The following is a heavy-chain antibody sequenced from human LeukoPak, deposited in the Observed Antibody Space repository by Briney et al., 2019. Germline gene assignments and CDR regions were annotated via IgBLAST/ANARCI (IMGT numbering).Heavy chain of an antibody. CDR1: GGSFSGYY. V-gene: IGHV4-34*01. J-gene: IGHJ4*02. Sequence: SETLSLTCAVYGGSFSGYYWSWIRQPPGKGLEWIGEINHSGSTNYNPYLKSRVTISVDTSKNQFSLKLSSVTAADTAVYYCARGRIAAAGNWGQGTLVTVSS. D-gene: IGHD6-13*01. CDR2: INHSGST. CDR3: ARGRIAAAGN.